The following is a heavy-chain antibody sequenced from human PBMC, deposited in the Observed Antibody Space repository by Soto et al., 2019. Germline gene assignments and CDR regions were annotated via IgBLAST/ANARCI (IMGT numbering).Heavy chain of an antibody. CDR2: IYYSGST. V-gene: IGHV4-59*01. CDR3: ARRYGGNFDY. J-gene: IGHJ4*02. CDR1: GGSIISYY. Sequence: PLEILSLTCTVSGGSIISYYWSWIRQPPGKGLEWIGYIYYSGSTNYNPSLKSRVTKSVDTSKNQFSLKLTSVTAADTAVYYCARRYGGNFDYWGQGTLVTVSS. D-gene: IGHD1-26*01.